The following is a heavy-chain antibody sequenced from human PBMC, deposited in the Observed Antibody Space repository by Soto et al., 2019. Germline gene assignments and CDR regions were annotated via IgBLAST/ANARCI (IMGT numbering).Heavy chain of an antibody. CDR1: GFTFRSYG. Sequence: GGSLRLSCAASGFTFRSYGMHWVRQAPGKGLEWVAVISYDGSNKYYADSVKGRFTISRDNSKNTLYLQMNSPRAEDTAVYYCAKDHTIFGVVIRLGYWGQGTLVTVSS. D-gene: IGHD3-3*01. J-gene: IGHJ4*02. CDR2: ISYDGSNK. V-gene: IGHV3-30*18. CDR3: AKDHTIFGVVIRLGY.